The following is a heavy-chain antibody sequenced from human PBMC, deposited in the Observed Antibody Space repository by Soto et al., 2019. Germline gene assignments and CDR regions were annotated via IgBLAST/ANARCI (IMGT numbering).Heavy chain of an antibody. D-gene: IGHD4-17*01. CDR2: IYYSGST. CDR3: ARAAKRPSYGGNSGGYFQH. V-gene: IGHV4-31*03. CDR1: GGSISSGGYY. J-gene: IGHJ1*01. Sequence: QVQLQESGPGLVKPSQTLSLTCTVSGGSISSGGYYWSWIRQHPGKGLEWIGYIYYSGSTYYNPSLKRRVTISVDTSKNQFSLKLSSVTAADTAVYYCARAAKRPSYGGNSGGYFQHWGQGTLVTVSS.